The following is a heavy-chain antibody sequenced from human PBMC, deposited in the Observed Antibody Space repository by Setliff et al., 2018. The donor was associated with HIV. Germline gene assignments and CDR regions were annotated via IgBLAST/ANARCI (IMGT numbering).Heavy chain of an antibody. D-gene: IGHD3-10*01. CDR3: ARGAERLLWSGITRFDP. CDR1: GYTFTSYY. Sequence: ASVKVSCKASGYTFTSYYMHWVRQAPGQGLEWMGIINPSGGSTSYAQKFQGRVTMTRDTSTSTVYMELTSLKSDDTAVYYCARGAERLLWSGITRFDPWGQGTLVTVSS. J-gene: IGHJ5*02. V-gene: IGHV1-46*01. CDR2: INPSGGST.